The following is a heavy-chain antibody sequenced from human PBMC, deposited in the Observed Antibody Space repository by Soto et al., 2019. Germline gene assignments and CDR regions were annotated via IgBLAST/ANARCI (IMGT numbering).Heavy chain of an antibody. CDR1: GGTFSSYT. CDR2: IIPVLGIA. V-gene: IGHV1-69*08. D-gene: IGHD4-17*01. J-gene: IGHJ4*02. CDR3: ARDYGDYYFDY. Sequence: QVQLVQSGAEVKKPGSSVKVSCKASGGTFSSYTISWVRQAPXXGLEWMGRIIPVLGIANYAQKFQGRVTITADKSTSTAYMELSSLRSEDTAVYYCARDYGDYYFDYWGQGTLVTVSS.